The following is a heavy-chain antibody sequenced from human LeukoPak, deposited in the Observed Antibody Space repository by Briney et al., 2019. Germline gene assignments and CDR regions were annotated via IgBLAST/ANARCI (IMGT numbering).Heavy chain of an antibody. D-gene: IGHD1-7*01. CDR3: TRRQTTYYDY. Sequence: GGSLRLSCAASGFIFTTYGFHWVRQAPGKGLEWVAVIWSDGSHKFYTDSVKGRFTISRDNSENTLYLQMSSLRVEDTAVYYCTRRQTTYYDYWGQATLVTVSS. CDR1: GFIFTTYG. CDR2: IWSDGSHK. J-gene: IGHJ4*02. V-gene: IGHV3-33*08.